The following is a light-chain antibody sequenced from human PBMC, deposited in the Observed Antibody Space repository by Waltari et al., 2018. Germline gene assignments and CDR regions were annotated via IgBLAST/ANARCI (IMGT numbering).Light chain of an antibody. CDR3: CSYVGSSTLM. CDR1: SSDVWTYNL. J-gene: IGLJ3*02. CDR2: DVT. Sequence: QSALTQPASVSGSPGQSITISCTWSSSDVWTYNLVSWYQQQPGKVPKLLIYDVTKLPSGVSNRFSGSKSGNTASLTISGLQAEDEADYYCCSYVGSSTLMFGGGTKLTVL. V-gene: IGLV2-23*02.